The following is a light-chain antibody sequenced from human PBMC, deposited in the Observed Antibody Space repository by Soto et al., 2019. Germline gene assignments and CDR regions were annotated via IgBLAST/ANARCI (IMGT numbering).Light chain of an antibody. CDR1: QSVSTSY. Sequence: ESVWTQSPGTLSLSPGERATLSCRASQSVSTSYLAWYQQKPGQAPRLLIYGASSRATGIPDRFSGSGSGTDFTLTINRLEPEDFAVYYCQRYGSSPSWTFGQGTKVEIK. V-gene: IGKV3-20*01. J-gene: IGKJ1*01. CDR3: QRYGSSPSWT. CDR2: GAS.